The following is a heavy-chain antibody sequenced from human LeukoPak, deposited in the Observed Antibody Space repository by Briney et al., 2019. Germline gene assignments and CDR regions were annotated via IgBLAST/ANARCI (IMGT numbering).Heavy chain of an antibody. V-gene: IGHV1-2*02. CDR3: AQIGGYGDMNDY. D-gene: IGHD4-17*01. Sequence: ASVKVSCKASGYTFTGYYMHWVRQAPGQGLGWMGWINPNSGGTNYAQKFQGRVTMTRDTSISTAYMELSRLRSDDTAVYYCAQIGGYGDMNDYWGQGTLVTVSS. J-gene: IGHJ4*02. CDR2: INPNSGGT. CDR1: GYTFTGYY.